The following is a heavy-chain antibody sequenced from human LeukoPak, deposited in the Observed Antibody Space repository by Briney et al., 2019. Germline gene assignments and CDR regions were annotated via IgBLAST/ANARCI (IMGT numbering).Heavy chain of an antibody. D-gene: IGHD6-13*01. CDR3: AREAGDSSSWYPPHYYYYGMDV. CDR2: ISAYNGNT. J-gene: IGHJ6*02. V-gene: IGHV1-18*01. Sequence: ASVKVSCKASGYTFTSYGISWVRQAPGQGLEWMGWISAYNGNTNYAQKLQGRVTMTTDTSTSTAYMELRSLRSDDTAVYYCAREAGDSSSWYPPHYYYYGMDVWGQGTTVTVSS. CDR1: GYTFTSYG.